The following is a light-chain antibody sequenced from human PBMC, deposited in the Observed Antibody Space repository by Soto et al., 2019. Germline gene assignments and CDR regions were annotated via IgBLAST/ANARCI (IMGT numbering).Light chain of an antibody. Sequence: DIQMTQSPSTLSAGVGDRVTITCRASQRISTYLNWYQQKPGKAPTLLIYAASSLQSGVPSRFSGGGSGTDVTLAINTLQPEDFATYFCQQCYSSPRTFGQGTKVEIK. V-gene: IGKV1-39*01. CDR2: AAS. J-gene: IGKJ1*01. CDR1: QRISTY. CDR3: QQCYSSPRT.